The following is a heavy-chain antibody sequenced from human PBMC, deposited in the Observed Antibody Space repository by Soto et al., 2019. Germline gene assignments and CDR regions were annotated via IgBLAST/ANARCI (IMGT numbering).Heavy chain of an antibody. J-gene: IGHJ5*02. V-gene: IGHV6-1*01. D-gene: IGHD1-26*01. CDR1: GDSVSSNSAA. CDR2: TYYRSKWYY. CDR3: AKGSYGGNSLHWFDP. Sequence: KQSQTLSLTCAISGDSVSSNSAAWNWIRQSPSRGLEWLGKTYYRSKWYYDYAESVKSRIAINPDTSKNQFSLQVTSVTPEDTAVYYCAKGSYGGNSLHWFDPWGQGTLVTVSS.